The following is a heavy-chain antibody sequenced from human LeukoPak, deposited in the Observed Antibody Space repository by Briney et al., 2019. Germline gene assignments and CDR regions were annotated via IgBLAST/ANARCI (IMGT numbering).Heavy chain of an antibody. D-gene: IGHD2-2*01. J-gene: IGHJ4*02. CDR3: ATYCSSANCYIWGYYFDS. CDR1: GFTFSNYA. Sequence: PGGSLRLSCAVSGFTFSNYAMSWVRQAPGKGLEWVSAISGSGGNTYYVDSVKGRFTISRDNSKNTLYLQMNSLRSEDTAMYYCATYCSSANCYIWGYYFDSWGQGTLVTVSS. V-gene: IGHV3-23*01. CDR2: ISGSGGNT.